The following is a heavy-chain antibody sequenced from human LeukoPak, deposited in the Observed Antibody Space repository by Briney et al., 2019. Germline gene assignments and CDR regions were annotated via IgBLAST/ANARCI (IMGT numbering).Heavy chain of an antibody. Sequence: ASVKVSCKASGYTFTSYAMNWVRQAPGQGLEWMGWINTNTGNPTYAQGFTGRFVFSLDTSVSTAYLQISSLKAEDTAVYYCARDLVRVVRDYYGMDVWGQGTTVTVSS. J-gene: IGHJ6*02. CDR2: INTNTGNP. V-gene: IGHV7-4-1*02. D-gene: IGHD3-3*01. CDR1: GYTFTSYA. CDR3: ARDLVRVVRDYYGMDV.